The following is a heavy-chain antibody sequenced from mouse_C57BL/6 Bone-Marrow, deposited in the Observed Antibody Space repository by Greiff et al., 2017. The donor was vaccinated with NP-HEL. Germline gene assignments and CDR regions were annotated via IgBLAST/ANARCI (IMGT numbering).Heavy chain of an antibody. CDR1: GYTFTSYG. D-gene: IGHD1-1*01. J-gene: IGHJ2*01. CDR3: AKFGVYYASDFDY. Sequence: VQLQQSGAELARPGASVTLSCKASGYTFTSYGISWVKQRTGQGLEWIGEIYPRSGNTYYNEKFKGKATLTADKSSSTAYMELLSLTSEDSAVYFCAKFGVYYASDFDYWGQGTTLTGSS. CDR2: IYPRSGNT. V-gene: IGHV1-81*01.